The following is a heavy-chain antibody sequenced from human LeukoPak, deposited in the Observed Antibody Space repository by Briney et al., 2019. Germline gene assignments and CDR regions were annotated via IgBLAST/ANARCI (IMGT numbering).Heavy chain of an antibody. V-gene: IGHV3-30*18. CDR3: AKEGDYGDYNY. J-gene: IGHJ4*02. CDR2: ISYDGSNK. CDR1: EFAFSSYG. D-gene: IGHD4-17*01. Sequence: GGSLRLSCVASEFAFSSYGMHWVRQAPGKGLEWVAVISYDGSNKYYADSVKGRFTISRDNSKNTLYLQMNSLRAEDTAVYYCAKEGDYGDYNYWGQGTLVTVSS.